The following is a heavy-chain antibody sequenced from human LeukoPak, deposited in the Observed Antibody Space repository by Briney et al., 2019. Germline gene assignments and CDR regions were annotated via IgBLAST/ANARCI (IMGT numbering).Heavy chain of an antibody. Sequence: GGSLRLSCAASGFTFSSYSIHWVRQAPGKGLEWVAVISYDGSNKYYADSVKGRFTISRDNSKNTLYLQMNSLRAEDTAVYYCARDRGYCSGGSCPELRYYYYYYGMDVWGKGTTVTVSS. V-gene: IGHV3-30*03. J-gene: IGHJ6*04. CDR1: GFTFSSYS. D-gene: IGHD2-15*01. CDR3: ARDRGYCSGGSCPELRYYYYYYGMDV. CDR2: ISYDGSNK.